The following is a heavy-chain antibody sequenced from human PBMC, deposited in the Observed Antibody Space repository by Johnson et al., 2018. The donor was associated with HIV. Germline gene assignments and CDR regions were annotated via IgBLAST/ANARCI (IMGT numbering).Heavy chain of an antibody. V-gene: IGHV3-30-3*01. J-gene: IGHJ3*02. Sequence: VQLVESGGGVVQPGRSLRLSCAASGFTFSSYAMHWVRQAPGKGLEWVAVISYDGSNKYYADSVKGRFTISRDNSKNTLYLQMNSLRADDTAVYYCARDGYSYVDAFDIWGQGTMVTVSS. CDR2: ISYDGSNK. D-gene: IGHD5-18*01. CDR1: GFTFSSYA. CDR3: ARDGYSYVDAFDI.